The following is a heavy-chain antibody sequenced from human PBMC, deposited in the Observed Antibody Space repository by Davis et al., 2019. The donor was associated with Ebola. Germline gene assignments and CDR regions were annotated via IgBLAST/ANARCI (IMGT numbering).Heavy chain of an antibody. V-gene: IGHV3-23*01. CDR2: ISGSGGST. CDR1: VITFSSYA. CDR3: ARDPGAYFFDY. J-gene: IGHJ4*02. Sequence: GESLKISCTASVITFSSYAMTWVRQAPGKGLEWVSAISGSGGSTYYADSVKGRFTISRDNSKNTLYLQMNSLRAEDTAVYYCARDPGAYFFDYWGQGILVTVSS. D-gene: IGHD3-16*01.